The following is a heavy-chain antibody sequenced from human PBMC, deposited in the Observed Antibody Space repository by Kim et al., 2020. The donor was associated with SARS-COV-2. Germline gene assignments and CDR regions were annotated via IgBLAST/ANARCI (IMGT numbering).Heavy chain of an antibody. J-gene: IGHJ3*02. D-gene: IGHD2-2*02. V-gene: IGHV4-31*03. CDR1: GGSISSGGYY. Sequence: SETLSLTCTVSGGSISSGGYYWSWIRQHPGKGLEWIGYIYYSGSTYYNPSLKSRVTISVDTSKNQFSLKLSSVTAADTAVYYCARDLQGYCSSTSCYRAPMLAFDIWGQGTMVTVSS. CDR2: IYYSGST. CDR3: ARDLQGYCSSTSCYRAPMLAFDI.